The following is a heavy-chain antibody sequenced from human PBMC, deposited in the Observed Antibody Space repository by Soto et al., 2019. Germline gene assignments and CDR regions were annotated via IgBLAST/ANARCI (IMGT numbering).Heavy chain of an antibody. J-gene: IGHJ3*02. Sequence: GGSLRLSCAASGFTFSSYSMNWVRQAPGKGLEWVSYIISSSSTIYYADSVKGRFTISRDNAKNSLYLQMNSLRAEYTAVYYCASGAILLRPNDAFDIWGQGTMVTVSS. CDR1: GFTFSSYS. CDR2: IISSSSTI. CDR3: ASGAILLRPNDAFDI. V-gene: IGHV3-48*01. D-gene: IGHD2-2*02.